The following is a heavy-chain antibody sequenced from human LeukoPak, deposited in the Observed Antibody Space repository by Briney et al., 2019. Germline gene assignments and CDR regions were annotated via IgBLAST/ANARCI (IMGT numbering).Heavy chain of an antibody. CDR2: IYYSGST. CDR3: ARGRGEITDFDY. CDR1: GDSIRTYY. Sequence: PSETLSLTCTVSGDSIRTYYWSWVRQPPGKGLGWIGYIYYSGSTNYCPSLKMRVTISVDTSKNQFSLKLSSLTAADTDAYYCARGRGEITDFDYWGQGTLVSVSS. V-gene: IGHV4-59*01. D-gene: IGHD1-20*01. J-gene: IGHJ4*02.